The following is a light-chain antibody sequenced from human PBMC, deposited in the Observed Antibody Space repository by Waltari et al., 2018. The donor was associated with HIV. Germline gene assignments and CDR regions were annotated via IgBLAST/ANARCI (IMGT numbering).Light chain of an antibody. J-gene: IGKJ2*01. CDR1: QTSSRW. CDR2: KAS. CDR3: QQYYSTPPAT. Sequence: DIQMTQSPSTLSASVGDRVTITCRASQTSSRWLAWYQQKPGKAPKLLIYKASSLESGVPSRFSGSGSGTDFTLTISSLQPDDFATFYCQQYYSTPPATFGQGTKLEIK. V-gene: IGKV1-5*03.